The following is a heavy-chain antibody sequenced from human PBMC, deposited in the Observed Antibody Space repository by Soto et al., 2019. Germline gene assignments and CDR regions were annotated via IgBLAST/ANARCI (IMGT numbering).Heavy chain of an antibody. CDR1: GGSISNAAYS. J-gene: IGHJ4*02. V-gene: IGHV4-30-2*01. CDR3: ARERGGYGLFDS. Sequence: PSETLSLTCTVSGGSISNAAYSWSWIRQPPGKGLEWIGYIYPSGMPFYNPSLRSRVTISIDRSTDQFSLKLKSVPAADTAVYYCARERGGYGLFDSWGQGTLVTVSS. D-gene: IGHD5-18*01. CDR2: IYPSGMP.